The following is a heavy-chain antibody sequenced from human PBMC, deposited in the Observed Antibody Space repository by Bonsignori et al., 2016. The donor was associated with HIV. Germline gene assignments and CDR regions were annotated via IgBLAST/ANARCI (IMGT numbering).Heavy chain of an antibody. V-gene: IGHV4-59*01. D-gene: IGHD6-19*01. CDR2: IYYSGST. CDR3: ARIPSSGWYYYFDY. CDR1: GGSISSYY. J-gene: IGHJ4*02. Sequence: SETLSLTCTVSGGSISSYYWSWIRQPPGKGLEWIGYIYYSGSTNYNPSLKSRVTISVDTSKNQFSLKLSSVTAADTAVYYCARIPSSGWYYYFDYWGQGTLVTVSS.